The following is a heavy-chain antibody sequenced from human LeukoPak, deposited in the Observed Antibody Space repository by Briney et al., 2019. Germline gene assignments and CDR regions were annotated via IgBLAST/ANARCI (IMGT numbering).Heavy chain of an antibody. CDR1: GFTFTSSA. J-gene: IGHJ4*02. D-gene: IGHD3-22*01. V-gene: IGHV1-58*02. CDR3: AAVDYYDSSGYYRDY. Sequence: GASVKVSCKASGFTFTSSAMQWVRQARGQRLEWIGWIVVGSGNTNYAQKFQERVTITRDMSTSTAYMELSSLRSEDTAMYYRAAVDYYDSSGYYRDYWGQGTLVTVSS. CDR2: IVVGSGNT.